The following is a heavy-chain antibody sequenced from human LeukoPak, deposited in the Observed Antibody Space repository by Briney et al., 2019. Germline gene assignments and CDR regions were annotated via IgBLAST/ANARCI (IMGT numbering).Heavy chain of an antibody. CDR1: GFTFSSYW. CDR2: IKQDGSEK. CDR3: ARDSVLRYFDWLYYYGMDV. V-gene: IGHV3-7*04. Sequence: GGSLRLSCAASGFTFSSYWMSWGRQAPGKGLEWVANIKQDGSEKYYVDSVKGRFTISRDNAKNSLYLQMNSLRAEDTAVYYCARDSVLRYFDWLYYYGMDVWGQGTTVTVSS. J-gene: IGHJ6*02. D-gene: IGHD3-9*01.